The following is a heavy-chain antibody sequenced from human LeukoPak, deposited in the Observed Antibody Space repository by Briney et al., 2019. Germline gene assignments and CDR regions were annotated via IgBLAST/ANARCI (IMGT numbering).Heavy chain of an antibody. CDR2: INHSGST. V-gene: IGHV4-34*01. Sequence: SDTLSLPCAVYGGSFSVQYWSCTRQPPGKGLEWIGEINHSGSTNYNPSLKGRVTISVDTSKNQFSLKLSSVTAADTAVYYCARGQGVRTREFDYWGQGTLVTVSS. D-gene: IGHD1-7*01. CDR1: GGSFSVQY. J-gene: IGHJ4*02. CDR3: ARGQGVRTREFDY.